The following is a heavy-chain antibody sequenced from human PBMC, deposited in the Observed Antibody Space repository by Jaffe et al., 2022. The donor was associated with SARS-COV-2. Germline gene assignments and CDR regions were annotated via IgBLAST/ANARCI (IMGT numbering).Heavy chain of an antibody. CDR1: GFTFSSYS. CDR2: ISSSSSYI. D-gene: IGHD6-13*01. Sequence: EVQLVESGGGLVKPGGSLRLSCAASGFTFSSYSMNWVRQAPGKGLEWVSSISSSSSYIYYADSVKGRFTISRDNAKNSLYLQMNSLRAEDTAVYYCATAHSSSWDHNRDYWGQGTLVTVSS. CDR3: ATAHSSSWDHNRDY. J-gene: IGHJ4*02. V-gene: IGHV3-21*01.